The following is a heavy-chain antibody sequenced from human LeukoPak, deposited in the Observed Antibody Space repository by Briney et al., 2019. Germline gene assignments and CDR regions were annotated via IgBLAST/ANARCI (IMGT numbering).Heavy chain of an antibody. V-gene: IGHV4-59*01. D-gene: IGHD6-19*01. CDR3: ARIPDVSGWPFDY. J-gene: IGHJ4*02. CDR2: IRYSGRT. Sequence: SETLSLTCTASDGSINSDFWTWIRQPPGKGLEWIGYIRYSGRTSYNPSLKSRVTISIDTSKNLFSLKLRFVTTADTAIYYCARIPDVSGWPFDYWGQGTLVTVSS. CDR1: DGSINSDF.